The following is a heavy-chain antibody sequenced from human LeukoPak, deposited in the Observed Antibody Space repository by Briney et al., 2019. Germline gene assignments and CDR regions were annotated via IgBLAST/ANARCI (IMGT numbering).Heavy chain of an antibody. V-gene: IGHV3-9*01. D-gene: IGHD5-18*01. CDR1: GFTFDDYA. CDR2: ISWNSGSI. CDR3: AKDRGSYSYGHLDY. Sequence: GGSLRLSCAASGFTFDDYAMHWVRQAPGKGLEWVSGISWNSGSIGYADSVKGRFTISRDNAKNSLYLQMNSLRAEDTALYYCAKDRGSYSYGHLDYWGQGTLVTVSS. J-gene: IGHJ4*02.